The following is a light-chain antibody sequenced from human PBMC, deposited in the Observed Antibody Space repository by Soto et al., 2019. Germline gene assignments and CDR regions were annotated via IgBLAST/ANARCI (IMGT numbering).Light chain of an antibody. Sequence: DIQMTQSPPSLSASVGDRVTITCQASQDIGNSLNWFQHKPGKAPNLVIYDAYNLEIGVPSRFSGSVSGTDFTFTITSLRPEDSATYYCQKSDHLPLFGPGTKVESK. CDR2: DAY. J-gene: IGKJ3*01. V-gene: IGKV1-33*01. CDR3: QKSDHLPL. CDR1: QDIGNS.